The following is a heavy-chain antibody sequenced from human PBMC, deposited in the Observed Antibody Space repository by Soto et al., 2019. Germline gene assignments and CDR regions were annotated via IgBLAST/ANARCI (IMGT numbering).Heavy chain of an antibody. CDR3: ARSSASSWYVYYFDY. CDR1: GFTFSTYG. CDR2: IWYDGSNK. V-gene: IGHV3-33*01. J-gene: IGHJ4*02. D-gene: IGHD6-13*01. Sequence: QVQLVESGGGVVQPGRSLRLSCAASGFTFSTYGMHWVHQAPGKGLEWVPVIWYDGSNKYYADSVKGRFTISRDNSKDTLYLQMNSLRAEDTAVYYCARSSASSWYVYYFDYWGQGTLVTVSS.